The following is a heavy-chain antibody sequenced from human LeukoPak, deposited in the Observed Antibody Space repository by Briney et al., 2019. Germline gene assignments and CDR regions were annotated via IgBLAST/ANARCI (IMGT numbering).Heavy chain of an antibody. V-gene: IGHV3-23*01. CDR3: ARDHSYGPGYFDY. J-gene: IGHJ4*02. CDR2: ISGSGGST. Sequence: GGSLRLSCAASGFTFSSYGMSWVRQAPGKGLEWVSAISGSGGSTYYADSVKGRFTISRDNSKNTLYLQMNSLRAEDTAVYYCARDHSYGPGYFDYWGQGTLVTVSS. CDR1: GFTFSSYG. D-gene: IGHD5-18*01.